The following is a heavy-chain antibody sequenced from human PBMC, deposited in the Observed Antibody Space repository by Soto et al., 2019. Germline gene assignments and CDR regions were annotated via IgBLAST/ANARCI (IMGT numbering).Heavy chain of an antibody. Sequence: SGPTLVNPTQTLTLTCTFSGFSLSTNGGGVGWIRQPPGKALEQLALIYWDDYKHYSPSLKSRLTITKDTSKNQVVLTMTNMDPVDTARYYCAHSLIFGVVTKHNWFDPWGQGTPVTVSS. CDR1: GFSLSTNGGG. D-gene: IGHD3-3*01. CDR2: IYWDDYK. CDR3: AHSLIFGVVTKHNWFDP. V-gene: IGHV2-5*02. J-gene: IGHJ5*02.